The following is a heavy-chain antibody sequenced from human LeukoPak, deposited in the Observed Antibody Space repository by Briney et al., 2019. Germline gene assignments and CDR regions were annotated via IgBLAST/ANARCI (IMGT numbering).Heavy chain of an antibody. V-gene: IGHV3-30*14. Sequence: PGGSLRLSCAASGFTFSSYVMHWVRQAPGKGLEWVAIISYDGSNEYYADSVKGRFTISRDNSKNTLYLQMNSLRAEDTAVYYCARRPAVAEHWYFDLWGRGTLVTVSS. CDR3: ARRPAVAEHWYFDL. D-gene: IGHD6-19*01. J-gene: IGHJ2*01. CDR2: ISYDGSNE. CDR1: GFTFSSYV.